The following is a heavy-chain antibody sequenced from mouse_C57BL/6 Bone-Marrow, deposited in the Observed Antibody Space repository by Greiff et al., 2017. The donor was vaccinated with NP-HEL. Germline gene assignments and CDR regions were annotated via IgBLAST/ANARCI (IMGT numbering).Heavy chain of an antibody. V-gene: IGHV1-50*01. Sequence: QVQLQQPGAELVKPGASVKLSCKASGYTFTSYWMQWVKQRPGQGLEWIGEIDPSDSYTNYNQKFKGKATLTVDTSSSTAYMQLSSLTSEGSAVYYCASGAMDYWGQGTSVTVSS. CDR1: GYTFTSYW. CDR3: ASGAMDY. CDR2: IDPSDSYT. J-gene: IGHJ4*01.